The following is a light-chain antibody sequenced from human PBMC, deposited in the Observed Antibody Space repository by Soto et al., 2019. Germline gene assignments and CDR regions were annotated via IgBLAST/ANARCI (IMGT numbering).Light chain of an antibody. CDR3: QQYNSEWT. Sequence: DIQMTQSPSTLSASVGDRVTITCRASQSISSWLAWYQQKPGKAPKLPIYDASGLESGVPSRFSGSGCGTEFTLTISSLQPDDFATYYCQQYNSEWTFGQGTQVEIK. V-gene: IGKV1-5*01. J-gene: IGKJ1*01. CDR2: DAS. CDR1: QSISSW.